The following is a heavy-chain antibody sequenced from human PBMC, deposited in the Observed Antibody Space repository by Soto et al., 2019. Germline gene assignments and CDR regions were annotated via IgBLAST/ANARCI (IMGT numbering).Heavy chain of an antibody. J-gene: IGHJ3*02. CDR1: GGSLNSYY. CDR2: IFTSGGT. Sequence: SETLSLTCTVSGGSLNSYYWTWIRQPAGKGLEWIGRIFTSGGTNNNPSLKSRVTMSVDTSKNQFSLKLSSVTAADTAVYYCAAYNSTLGTFDIWGQGTMVTVSS. D-gene: IGHD6-13*01. CDR3: AAYNSTLGTFDI. V-gene: IGHV4-4*07.